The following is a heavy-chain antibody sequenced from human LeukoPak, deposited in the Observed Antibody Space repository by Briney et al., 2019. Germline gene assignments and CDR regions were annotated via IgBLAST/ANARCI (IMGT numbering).Heavy chain of an antibody. CDR2: IWYDGSNK. CDR1: GFTFSSYG. D-gene: IGHD3-22*01. CDR3: ARDTKYYDSSGYYLYYFDY. J-gene: IGHJ4*02. Sequence: GGSLRLSCAASGFTFSSYGMHWVRQAPGKGLEWEAVIWYDGSNKYYADSVKGRFTISRDNSKNTLYLQMNSLRAEDTAVYYCARDTKYYDSSGYYLYYFDYWGQGTLVTVSS. V-gene: IGHV3-33*01.